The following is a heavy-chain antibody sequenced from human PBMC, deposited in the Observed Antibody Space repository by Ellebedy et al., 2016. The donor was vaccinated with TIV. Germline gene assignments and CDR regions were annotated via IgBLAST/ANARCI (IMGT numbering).Heavy chain of an antibody. CDR2: ISHSDTV. Sequence: GGSLRLSCAASGFTMTDAWMHWVRQAPGKGLEWVSYISHSDTVYYADSVRGRFTISRDKAKKSVYLQMNSLRVEDTAVYYCARDLNTAMGFDYWGQGTLVTVSS. CDR1: GFTMTDAW. CDR3: ARDLNTAMGFDY. V-gene: IGHV3-69-1*01. J-gene: IGHJ4*02. D-gene: IGHD5-18*01.